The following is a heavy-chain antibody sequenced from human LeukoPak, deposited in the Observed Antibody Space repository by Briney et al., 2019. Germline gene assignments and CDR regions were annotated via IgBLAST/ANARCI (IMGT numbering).Heavy chain of an antibody. Sequence: ASVKVSCKASGYTFTSYGISWVRQAPGQGLEWMGWISAYNGNTKYAQKLQGRVTMTTDTSTSTAYMELRSLRSDDTAVYYCARGLAAAGRSPFDYWGQGTLVIVSS. D-gene: IGHD6-13*01. V-gene: IGHV1-18*01. CDR1: GYTFTSYG. J-gene: IGHJ4*02. CDR2: ISAYNGNT. CDR3: ARGLAAAGRSPFDY.